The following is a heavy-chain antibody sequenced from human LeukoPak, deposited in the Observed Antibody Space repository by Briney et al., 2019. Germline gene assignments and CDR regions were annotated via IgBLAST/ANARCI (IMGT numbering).Heavy chain of an antibody. J-gene: IGHJ3*02. V-gene: IGHV1-8*03. CDR3: AKSSGWDLDAFYI. Sequence: ASVKVSCKASGYTFSSYDINWVRQATGQGLEWMGWMNPKRGNTGYAHKFQGRVTITRNTSITTAYMELSSLRSEDTAVYYCAKSSGWDLDAFYILGQGTMVTVSS. CDR1: GYTFSSYD. CDR2: MNPKRGNT. D-gene: IGHD6-19*01.